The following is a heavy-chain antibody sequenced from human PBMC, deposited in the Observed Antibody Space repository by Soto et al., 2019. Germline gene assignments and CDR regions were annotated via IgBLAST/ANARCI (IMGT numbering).Heavy chain of an antibody. V-gene: IGHV4-39*01. CDR2: IYSSENT. J-gene: IGHJ6*02. CDR1: GDSVSTNSYS. D-gene: IGHD2-2*03. Sequence: QLQLQESGPGLVKPSETLSLTCTVSGDSVSTNSYSWGWIRQSPGKGLEWIGTIYSSENTYYNPSPLSRVTISVDTSKNEFSLRLSSVTAADTAVYYCARLNGYCISTNCHSYYGMDVWGQGTTVTVSS. CDR3: ARLNGYCISTNCHSYYGMDV.